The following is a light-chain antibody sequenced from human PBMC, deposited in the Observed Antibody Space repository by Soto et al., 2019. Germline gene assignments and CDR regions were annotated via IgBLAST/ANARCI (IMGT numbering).Light chain of an antibody. CDR2: EVS. Sequence: QSVLTQPASVSGSPGQSITISCTGTSSDVGSYNLVSWYQQHPGKAPKLMIYEVSKRPSGVSNRFSGSKSGNTASLTISGLQAEDEADYYCCSYAGSPYVFGTGTKVTAL. CDR1: SSDVGSYNL. J-gene: IGLJ1*01. CDR3: CSYAGSPYV. V-gene: IGLV2-23*02.